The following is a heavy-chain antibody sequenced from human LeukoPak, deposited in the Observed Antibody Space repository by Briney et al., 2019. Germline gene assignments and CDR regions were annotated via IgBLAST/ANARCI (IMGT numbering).Heavy chain of an antibody. J-gene: IGHJ3*01. D-gene: IGHD6-19*01. V-gene: IGHV3-72*01. CDR1: GFTFSDHY. CDR2: TRNKANSYTT. CDR3: ARGGLLRRRNTVTGPKGALDL. Sequence: PGGSLRLSCAASGFTFSDHYMDWVRQAPGKGLEWVGRTRNKANSYTTEYAASVKGRFTISRDNAKNSLYLQMNSLRAEDTAVYFCARGGLLRRRNTVTGPKGALDLWGQGAMVTVSS.